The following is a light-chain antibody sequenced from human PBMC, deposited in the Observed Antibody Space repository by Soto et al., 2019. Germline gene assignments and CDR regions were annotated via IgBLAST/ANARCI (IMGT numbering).Light chain of an antibody. CDR1: SSDVGSYNL. J-gene: IGLJ1*01. V-gene: IGLV2-23*01. Sequence: QSVLTQPASVSGSPGQSITISCTGTSSDVGSYNLVSWYQQHPDKAPKLMIYEDNRRPSGVSSRFSGSKSGNTASLTISRLQAEDEADYYCYSYAGSGTLYVFGTGTKLTVL. CDR3: YSYAGSGTLYV. CDR2: EDN.